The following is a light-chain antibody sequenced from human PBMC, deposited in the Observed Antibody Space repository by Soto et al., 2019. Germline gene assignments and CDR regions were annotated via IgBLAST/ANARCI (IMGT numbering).Light chain of an antibody. CDR3: CSYGDFRTSWV. V-gene: IGLV2-23*01. CDR1: SSDVGSDYL. CDR2: EGT. J-gene: IGLJ3*02. Sequence: QSALTQPASVSGSPGQPITISCTGTSSDVGSDYLVSWYQQHPGTAPKLIIYEGTKRPSGVSDRFTGSRSGNTASLSISGLQTEDEGDYFCCSYGDFRTSWVFGGGTQLTVL.